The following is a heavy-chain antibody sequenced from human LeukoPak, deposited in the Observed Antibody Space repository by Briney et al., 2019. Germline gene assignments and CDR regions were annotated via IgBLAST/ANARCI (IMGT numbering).Heavy chain of an antibody. CDR3: ARGGDWFDP. J-gene: IGHJ5*02. CDR1: GGSISSSSYY. CDR2: IYYSGST. Sequence: SSETLSLTCTVSGGSISSSSYYWGWIRQPPGKGLEWIGSIYYSGSTYYNPSLKSRVTISVDTSKNQFSLKLSSVTAADTAVYYCARGGDWFDPWGQGTLVTVSS. V-gene: IGHV4-39*07.